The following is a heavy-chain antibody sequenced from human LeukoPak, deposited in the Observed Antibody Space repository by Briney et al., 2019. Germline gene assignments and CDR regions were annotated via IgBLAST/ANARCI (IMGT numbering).Heavy chain of an antibody. Sequence: GRSLRLSCAASGFTFSSYGMHWVRQAPGKGLEWVAVIWYDGGNKYYADSVKGRFTISRDNSKNTLYPQMNSLRAEDTAVYYCARESYYYYMDVWGKGTTVTVSS. CDR2: IWYDGGNK. J-gene: IGHJ6*03. V-gene: IGHV3-33*01. CDR1: GFTFSSYG. CDR3: ARESYYYYMDV.